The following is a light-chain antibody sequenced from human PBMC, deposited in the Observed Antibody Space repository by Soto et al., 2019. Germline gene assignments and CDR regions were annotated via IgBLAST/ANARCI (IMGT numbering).Light chain of an antibody. V-gene: IGKV3-15*01. CDR1: QRLSSN. CDR2: GAF. CDR3: QQYKNWLALT. Sequence: EIVMTQSPATLSVSPGERATLSCRASQRLSSNLAWYQQKPGQAPRLLIYGAFTRATGIPARFSGSGSGTEVTLNISSLHSEDSAVYYCQQYKNWLALTFGGGTKVEIK. J-gene: IGKJ4*01.